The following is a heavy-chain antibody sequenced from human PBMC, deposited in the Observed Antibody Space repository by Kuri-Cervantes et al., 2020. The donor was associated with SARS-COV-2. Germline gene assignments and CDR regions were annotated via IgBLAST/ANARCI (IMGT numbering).Heavy chain of an antibody. CDR1: GVTFSSYG. CDR2: IWYDGSNK. D-gene: IGHD3-10*02. V-gene: IGHV3-33*01. Sequence: LSLTCAASGVTFSSYGMHWVRQPPGKGLEWVAVIWYDGSNKYYADSVKGRFTISRDNSKNTLYLQRNGLRAEDTALYYCAALPQMTVFNEDVFEFWGQGTMVTVSS. CDR3: AALPQMTVFNEDVFEF. J-gene: IGHJ3*01.